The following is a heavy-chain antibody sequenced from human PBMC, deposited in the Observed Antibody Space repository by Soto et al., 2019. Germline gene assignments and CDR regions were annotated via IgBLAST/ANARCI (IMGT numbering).Heavy chain of an antibody. V-gene: IGHV4-59*01. CDR2: FYYSGST. J-gene: IGHJ4*02. D-gene: IGHD2-15*01. CDR1: GGSISSYY. Sequence: PSETLSLTCTVSGGSISSYYLSWIRQPPGKGLEWIGYFYYSGSTNYNPSLKSRVTISVDTSKNQFSLKLSSVTAADTAIFYCARGRYCSGGSCFFDYWGQGTQVTVSS. CDR3: ARGRYCSGGSCFFDY.